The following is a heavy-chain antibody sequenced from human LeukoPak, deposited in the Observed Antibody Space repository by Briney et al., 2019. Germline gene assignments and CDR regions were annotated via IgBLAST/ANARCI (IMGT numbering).Heavy chain of an antibody. D-gene: IGHD2-2*01. J-gene: IGHJ4*02. Sequence: SETLSLTCAVSGYSISSGYYCGWIRQPPGKGLEWVGTISHSGTTYYNPSLKSRITMSLETSKNQFSLKLSSVTAADTAVYYCARECCSSNYSLGPDHWRQGSLVSVSS. CDR3: ARECCSSNYSLGPDH. V-gene: IGHV4-38-2*02. CDR1: GYSISSGYY. CDR2: ISHSGTT.